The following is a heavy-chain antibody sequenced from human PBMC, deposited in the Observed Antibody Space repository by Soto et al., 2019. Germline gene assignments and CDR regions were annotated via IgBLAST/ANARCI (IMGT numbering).Heavy chain of an antibody. CDR1: GFTFSSYD. CDR2: ISSNGGTT. Sequence: EVQLAESGGGMVQPGGSLRLSCVASGFTFSSYDMHWVRQAPGKGLEYVSSISSNGGTTYYGNSVQGRFTISRDNSKTTLYLQTGSLGAEDMTVYYCVRRVSGNYDYWGQGTLVPVSS. D-gene: IGHD1-7*01. J-gene: IGHJ4*02. V-gene: IGHV3-64*01. CDR3: VRRVSGNYDY.